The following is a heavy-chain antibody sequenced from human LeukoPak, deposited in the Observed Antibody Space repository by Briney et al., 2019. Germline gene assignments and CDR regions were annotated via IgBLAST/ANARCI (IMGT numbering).Heavy chain of an antibody. CDR3: ASGGMGARKYYSDPFHY. V-gene: IGHV3-53*01. D-gene: IGHD3-10*01. Sequence: GGSLRLSCAASGFTVSSNYMSCVRQTPGKGLEWGSIIYSAGSTYYAASVRGRFTISRDSSKNTVCLQMNSLRAEDTAVYYCASGGMGARKYYSDPFHYWGQGTLVTVSS. J-gene: IGHJ4*02. CDR2: IYSAGST. CDR1: GFTVSSNY.